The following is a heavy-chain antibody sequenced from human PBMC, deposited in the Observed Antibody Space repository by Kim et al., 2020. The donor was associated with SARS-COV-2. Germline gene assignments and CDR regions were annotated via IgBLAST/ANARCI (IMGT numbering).Heavy chain of an antibody. V-gene: IGHV3-23*01. J-gene: IGHJ4*02. Sequence: GGSLRLSCAASGFTFSSYAMNWVRQAPGTGLEWVSSISGSGGSTYYADFVKGRFTISRDNSKNTLSLQMTSLRVEDTAVYYCAKGIHSSSWSPFDYWGQGTLVTVSS. CDR1: GFTFSSYA. CDR3: AKGIHSSSWSPFDY. D-gene: IGHD6-13*01. CDR2: ISGSGGST.